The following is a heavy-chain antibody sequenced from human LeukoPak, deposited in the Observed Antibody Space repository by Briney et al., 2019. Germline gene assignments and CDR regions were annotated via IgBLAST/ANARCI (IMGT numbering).Heavy chain of an antibody. D-gene: IGHD1-20*01. CDR1: GFTFSSYW. CDR3: ARLITGTEGYDAFDI. J-gene: IGHJ3*02. V-gene: IGHV3-74*01. Sequence: PGGSLRLSCAASGFTFSSYWMHWVRQAPGKGLVWVSRINSDGSSTSYADSVKGRFTISRDNAKNTLYPQMNSLRAEDTAVYYCARLITGTEGYDAFDIWGQGTMVTVSS. CDR2: INSDGSST.